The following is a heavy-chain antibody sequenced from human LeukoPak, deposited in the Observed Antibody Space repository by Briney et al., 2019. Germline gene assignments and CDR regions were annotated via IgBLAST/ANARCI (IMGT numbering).Heavy chain of an antibody. CDR1: GGSISSSSYY. J-gene: IGHJ4*02. V-gene: IGHV4-39*07. CDR2: IHYSGST. CDR3: ARVGPLRYFDY. Sequence: AETLSLTCTVSGGSISSSSYYWGWIRQPPGKGLEWIGSIHYSGSTNYNPSLKSRVTISVDTSKNQFSLKLSSVTAADTAVYYCARVGPLRYFDYWGQGTLVTVSS.